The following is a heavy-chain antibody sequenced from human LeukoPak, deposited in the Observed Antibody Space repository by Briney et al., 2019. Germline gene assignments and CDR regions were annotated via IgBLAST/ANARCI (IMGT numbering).Heavy chain of an antibody. Sequence: PSETLSLTCTVSGGSISSGGYYWSWIRQHPGKGLEWIGYIYYSGSTYYNPSLKSRVTISVDTSKNQFSLKLSSVTAADTAVYYCAREHYSFDSSGYSNHFDYWGQGTLVTVSS. CDR1: GGSISSGGYY. J-gene: IGHJ4*02. V-gene: IGHV4-31*03. CDR2: IYYSGST. D-gene: IGHD3-22*01. CDR3: AREHYSFDSSGYSNHFDY.